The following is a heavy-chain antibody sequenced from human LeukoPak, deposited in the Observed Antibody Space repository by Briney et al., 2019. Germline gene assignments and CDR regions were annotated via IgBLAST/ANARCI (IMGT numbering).Heavy chain of an antibody. V-gene: IGHV3-30*12. CDR3: ARGPSGYHNT. D-gene: IGHD5-12*01. Sequence: GGSLRLSCAASGFTFSTYGMHWVRQAPGKGLEWVSFMEYDGSNKYYADSVKGRFTISRDNSKNTLYLQMNSLRAEDTAVYYCARGPSGYHNTGGQGTLVTVSS. J-gene: IGHJ4*02. CDR1: GFTFSTYG. CDR2: MEYDGSNK.